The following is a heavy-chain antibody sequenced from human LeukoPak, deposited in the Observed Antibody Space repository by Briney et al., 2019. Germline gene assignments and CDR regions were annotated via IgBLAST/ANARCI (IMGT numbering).Heavy chain of an antibody. CDR2: IYPGDSDT. D-gene: IGHD5-24*01. CDR3: ARREMATIHFDY. V-gene: IGHV5-51*01. Sequence: GESLKISCKGSGYSFTGYWIGWVRQMPGKGLEWMGIIYPGDSDTRYSPSFQGQVTISADKSISTAYLQWSSLKASDTAMYYCARREMATIHFDYWAREPWSPSPQ. CDR1: GYSFTGYW. J-gene: IGHJ4*02.